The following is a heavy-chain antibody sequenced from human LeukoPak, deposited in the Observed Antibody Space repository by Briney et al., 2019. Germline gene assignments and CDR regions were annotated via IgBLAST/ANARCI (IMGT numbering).Heavy chain of an antibody. CDR1: GFTFSSYA. CDR3: ARDNYYKADY. J-gene: IGHJ4*02. Sequence: PGGSLRLSCAASGFTFSSYAMSWVRQAPGRGLEWVANIKEGGSEKNYVDSVKGRFTISRDNAKNSLYLQVNSLRGEDTAVYYCARDNYYKADYWGQGTLVTVSS. CDR2: IKEGGSEK. D-gene: IGHD3-22*01. V-gene: IGHV3-7*01.